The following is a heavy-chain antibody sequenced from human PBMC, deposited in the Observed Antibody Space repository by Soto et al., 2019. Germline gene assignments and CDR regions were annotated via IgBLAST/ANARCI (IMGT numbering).Heavy chain of an antibody. CDR3: AKALVVAATGYYYYYYGMDV. J-gene: IGHJ6*02. D-gene: IGHD2-15*01. CDR1: GFTFSSYG. Sequence: GGSLRLSCAASGFTFSSYGMHWVRQAPGKGLEWVAVISYDGSNKYYADSAKGRFTISRDNSKNTLYLQMNSLRAEDTAVYYCAKALVVAATGYYYYYYGMDVWGQGTTVTVSS. CDR2: ISYDGSNK. V-gene: IGHV3-30*18.